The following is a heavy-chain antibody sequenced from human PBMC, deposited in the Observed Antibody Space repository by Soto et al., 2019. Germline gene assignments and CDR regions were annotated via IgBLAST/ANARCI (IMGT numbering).Heavy chain of an antibody. CDR2: ISSSSSTV. CDR1: GFTFSTYS. V-gene: IGHV3-48*02. CDR3: ARGRGNWNYVDH. Sequence: GGSLRLSCAASGFTFSTYSMNWVRQAPGKGLEWVSYISSSSSTVYYAHSVKGRSTISRDNAKNSVYLQMNSLRDEDTAVYYCARGRGNWNYVDHWGQGTLVTVSS. J-gene: IGHJ4*02. D-gene: IGHD1-1*01.